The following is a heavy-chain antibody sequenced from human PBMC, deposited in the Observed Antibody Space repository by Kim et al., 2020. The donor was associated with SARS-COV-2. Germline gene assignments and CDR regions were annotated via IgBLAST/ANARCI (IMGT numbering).Heavy chain of an antibody. CDR2: INHSGST. J-gene: IGHJ4*02. CDR3: ARGRCGGDCYHPGY. CDR1: GGSFSGYY. D-gene: IGHD2-21*02. V-gene: IGHV4-34*01. Sequence: SETLSLTCAVYGGSFSGYYWSWIRQPPGKGLEWIGEINHSGSTNYNPSLKSRVTISVDTSKNQFSLKLSSVTAADTAVYYCARGRCGGDCYHPGYWGQGTLVTVSS.